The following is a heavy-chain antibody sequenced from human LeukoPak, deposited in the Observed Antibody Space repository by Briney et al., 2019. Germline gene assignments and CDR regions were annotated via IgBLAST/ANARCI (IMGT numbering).Heavy chain of an antibody. Sequence: GGSLRLSCAASGFTFSSYAMSWVRQAPGKGLEWVSAISGSGGSTYYADSVKGRFTISRDNSKNTLYLQMNSLRAEDTAVYYCAKDGTYYDILTGYYPDAFDIWGQGTMVTVSS. CDR2: ISGSGGST. J-gene: IGHJ3*02. D-gene: IGHD3-9*01. V-gene: IGHV3-23*01. CDR3: AKDGTYYDILTGYYPDAFDI. CDR1: GFTFSSYA.